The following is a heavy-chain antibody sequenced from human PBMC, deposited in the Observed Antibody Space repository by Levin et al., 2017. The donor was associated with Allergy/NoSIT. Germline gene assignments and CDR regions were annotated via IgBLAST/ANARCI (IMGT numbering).Heavy chain of an antibody. Sequence: SQTLSLTCTVSGASISRGGDYWTWIRQHPGKGLEWIGYMYHTGSAFYNPSLESRVSIAVDTSKHQFSLKLSSVTAADTAVYYDARVYAGNGGYDDWGQGTLVIVAS. CDR2: MYHTGSA. J-gene: IGHJ4*02. CDR3: ARVYAGNGGYDD. D-gene: IGHD7-27*01. V-gene: IGHV4-31*03. CDR1: GASISRGGDY.